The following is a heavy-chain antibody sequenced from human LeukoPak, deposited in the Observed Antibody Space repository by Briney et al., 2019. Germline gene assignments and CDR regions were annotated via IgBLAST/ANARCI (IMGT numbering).Heavy chain of an antibody. CDR2: IIISGSTI. CDR1: GFTFSDYY. D-gene: IGHD3-3*01. CDR3: AREHDFWGGYYVRDAFDI. V-gene: IGHV3-11*04. Sequence: GGSLRLSCAASGFTFSDYYMSWIRQAPGKGLEWVSYIIISGSTIYYADSVKGRFTISRDNAKNSLYLQMNSLRAEATAVYYCAREHDFWGGYYVRDAFDIWGQGTMVTVSS. J-gene: IGHJ3*02.